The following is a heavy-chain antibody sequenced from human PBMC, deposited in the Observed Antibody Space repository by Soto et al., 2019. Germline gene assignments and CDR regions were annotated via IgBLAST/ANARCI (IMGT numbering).Heavy chain of an antibody. D-gene: IGHD3-16*02. CDR2: INHSGST. J-gene: IGHJ5*02. CDR3: ARGHPYYDYIWGSYPDNWFDP. Sequence: SETLSLTCAVYGGSFIGYYWSWIRQPPGKGLEWIGEINHSGSTNYNPSLKSRGTISVDTSKNQFSLKLSSVTAADTSVYYCARGHPYYDYIWGSYPDNWFDPWGQGTLVTVSS. CDR1: GGSFIGYY. V-gene: IGHV4-34*01.